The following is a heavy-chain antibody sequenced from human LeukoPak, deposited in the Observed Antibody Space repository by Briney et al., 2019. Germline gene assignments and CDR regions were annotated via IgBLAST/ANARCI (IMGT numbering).Heavy chain of an antibody. CDR3: ARSRPVRY. J-gene: IGHJ4*02. CDR1: GGSISSSSYY. D-gene: IGHD6-19*01. Sequence: SETLSLTCTVSGGSISSSSYYWGWIRQPPGKGLEWIGSIYYSGSTYYNPSLKSRVTISVDTSKNQFSLKLSSVTAADTAVYYCARSRPVRYWGQGTLVTVSS. V-gene: IGHV4-39*01. CDR2: IYYSGST.